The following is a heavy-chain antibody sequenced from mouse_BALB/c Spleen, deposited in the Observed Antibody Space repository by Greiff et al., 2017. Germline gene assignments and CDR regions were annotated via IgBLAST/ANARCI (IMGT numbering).Heavy chain of an antibody. J-gene: IGHJ3*01. CDR3: ARGYGGAWFAY. V-gene: IGHV1-7*01. CDR1: GYTFTSYW. CDR2: INPSTGYT. D-gene: IGHD1-1*01. Sequence: QVQLQQSGAELAKPGASVKMSCKASGYTFTSYWMHWVKQRPGQGLEWIGYINPSTGYTEYNQKFKDKATLTADKSSSTAYMQLSSLTSEDSAVYYCARGYGGAWFAYWGQGTLVTVSA.